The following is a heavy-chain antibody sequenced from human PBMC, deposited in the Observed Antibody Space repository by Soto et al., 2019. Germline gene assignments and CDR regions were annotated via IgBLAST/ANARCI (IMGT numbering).Heavy chain of an antibody. CDR3: VRTSLVVAAATREDY. CDR1: GFTFSSYW. CDR2: INSDGSST. J-gene: IGHJ4*02. Sequence: EVQLVESGGGLVQPGGSLRLSCAASGFTFSSYWMHWVHQAPGKGLVWVSRINSDGSSTSYADSVKGRFTISRDNAKNTLYLQMNSLRAEETAVYYCVRTSLVVAAATREDYWGQGTLVTVSS. D-gene: IGHD2-15*01. V-gene: IGHV3-74*01.